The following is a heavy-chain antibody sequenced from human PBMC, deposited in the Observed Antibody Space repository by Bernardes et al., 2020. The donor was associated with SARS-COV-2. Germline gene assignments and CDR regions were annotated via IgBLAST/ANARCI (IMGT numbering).Heavy chain of an antibody. CDR2: IYYSGST. V-gene: IGHV4-59*01. J-gene: IGHJ6*02. D-gene: IGHD5-12*01. CDR1: GGSISSYY. CDR3: ARAPDSVATTYYYYYYGMDV. Sequence: SETLSLTCTVSGGSISSYYWSWIRQPPGQGLAWIGYIYYSGSTNYNPSLKSRVTISVDTSKNQFSLKLSSVTAADTAVYYCARAPDSVATTYYYYYYGMDVWGQGTTVTVSS.